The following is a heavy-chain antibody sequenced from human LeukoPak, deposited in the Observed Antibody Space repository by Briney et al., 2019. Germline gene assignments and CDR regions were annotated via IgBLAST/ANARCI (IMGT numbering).Heavy chain of an antibody. V-gene: IGHV3-48*04. J-gene: IGHJ4*02. CDR1: GFTFNSYW. D-gene: IGHD3-22*01. CDR3: ARDHYYDSSGPAAPPMFDY. Sequence: GGSLRLSCVVSGFTFNSYWMHWVRQAPGKGLEWVSYISSSGGTIYYADSVKGRFTISRDNAKNSLYLQMNSLRAEDTAVYYCARDHYYDSSGPAAPPMFDYWGQGTLVTVSS. CDR2: ISSSGGTI.